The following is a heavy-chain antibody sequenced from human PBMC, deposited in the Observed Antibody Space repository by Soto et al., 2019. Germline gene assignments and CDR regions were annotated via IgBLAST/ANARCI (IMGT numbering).Heavy chain of an antibody. D-gene: IGHD6-13*01. Sequence: LGGSLRLSCAASGFTFSSYAMHWVRQAPGKGLEWVAVISYDGSNKYYADSVKGRFTISRDNSKNTLYLQMNSLRADDTAVYYCARHPQYRSSWYAYYYYGMEVWRQGTTVTPSS. CDR3: ARHPQYRSSWYAYYYYGMEV. J-gene: IGHJ6*02. CDR1: GFTFSSYA. V-gene: IGHV3-30-3*01. CDR2: ISYDGSNK.